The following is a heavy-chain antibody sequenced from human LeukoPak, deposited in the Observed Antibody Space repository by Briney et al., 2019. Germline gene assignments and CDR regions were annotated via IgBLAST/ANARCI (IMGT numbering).Heavy chain of an antibody. CDR3: ARGLKGSGYYYVGAFDI. CDR1: GYTFTSYD. J-gene: IGHJ3*02. Sequence: ASVKVSCKASGYTFTSYDINWVRQATGQGLEWMGWMNPNSGNTGYAQKFQGRVTITRNTSISTAYMELSSLRSEDTAVYYCARGLKGSGYYYVGAFDIWGQGTMVTVSS. V-gene: IGHV1-8*03. CDR2: MNPNSGNT. D-gene: IGHD3-22*01.